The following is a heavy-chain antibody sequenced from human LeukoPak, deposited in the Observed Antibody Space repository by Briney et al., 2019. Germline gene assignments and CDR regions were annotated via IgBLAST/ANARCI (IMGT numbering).Heavy chain of an antibody. D-gene: IGHD4-17*01. J-gene: IGHJ4*02. CDR3: AREVSDYQRGYFDY. Sequence: GGSLRLSCAASGFTFSSYEMNWVRQAPGKGLEWVSYISSSGSSIYYADSVKGRFTISRDNAKNSLYLQMNSLRAEDTAIYYCAREVSDYQRGYFDYWGQGTLVTVSS. V-gene: IGHV3-48*03. CDR2: ISSSGSSI. CDR1: GFTFSSYE.